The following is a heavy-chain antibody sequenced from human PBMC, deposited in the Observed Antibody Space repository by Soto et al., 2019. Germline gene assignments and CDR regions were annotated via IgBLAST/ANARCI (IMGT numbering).Heavy chain of an antibody. CDR2: ISPSSGYI. Sequence: EVQLVESGGGLVKPGESLRLSCAASGFTFSSYSMNWVRQAPGKGLEWVSSISPSSGYIVYADSVKGRFTISRDDAKKSLYLQMNSLRAEDTAVYYCARVSGSVSGNYYRDFWGQGTLVTVSS. D-gene: IGHD3-10*01. CDR1: GFTFSSYS. CDR3: ARVSGSVSGNYYRDF. J-gene: IGHJ4*02. V-gene: IGHV3-21*01.